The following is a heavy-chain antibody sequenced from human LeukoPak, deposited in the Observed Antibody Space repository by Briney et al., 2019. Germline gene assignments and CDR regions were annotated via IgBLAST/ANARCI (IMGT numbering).Heavy chain of an antibody. V-gene: IGHV5-51*01. J-gene: IGHJ3*02. Sequence: ESLRISCKGSGYSFTSYCIAWVGQMPGEGREGMGNLYPGDSDTRYSPSFHGQVTISADESLSTAYLQWSSLKASDTAMYYCASFLAVAGRRAFDIWGQGTMVTVSS. D-gene: IGHD6-19*01. CDR3: ASFLAVAGRRAFDI. CDR2: LYPGDSDT. CDR1: GYSFTSYC.